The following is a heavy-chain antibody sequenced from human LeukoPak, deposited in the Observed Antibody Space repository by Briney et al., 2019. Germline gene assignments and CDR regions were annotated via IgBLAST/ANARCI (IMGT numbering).Heavy chain of an antibody. CDR2: IYYSGST. V-gene: IGHV4-59*01. Sequence: PSETLSLTCTVSGGSMRSYYWVWIRQPPGKGPEWIGYIYYSGSTDYNPSLKSRVTISVDTSKNQFSLKMSSVTAADTAVYYCARAPNGFGAFDIWGPGTMVTVSS. D-gene: IGHD2-8*01. J-gene: IGHJ3*02. CDR3: ARAPNGFGAFDI. CDR1: GGSMRSYY.